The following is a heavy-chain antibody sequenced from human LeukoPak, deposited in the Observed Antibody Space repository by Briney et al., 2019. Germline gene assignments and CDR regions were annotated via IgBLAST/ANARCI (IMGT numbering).Heavy chain of an antibody. D-gene: IGHD6-19*01. J-gene: IGHJ5*02. CDR1: GFTFSSYS. Sequence: GGSLRLSCAASGFTFSSYSMNWVRQAPGKGLEWVSYISSSSSTIYYADSVKGRFTISRDNAKNSLYLQMNSLRDEDTAVYYCARDKGTSSSGWPANWFDPWGQGTLVTVSS. CDR2: ISSSSSTI. V-gene: IGHV3-48*02. CDR3: ARDKGTSSSGWPANWFDP.